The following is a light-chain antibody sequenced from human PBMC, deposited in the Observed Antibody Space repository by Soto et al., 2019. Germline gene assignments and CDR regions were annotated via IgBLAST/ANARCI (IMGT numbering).Light chain of an antibody. CDR2: EVN. CDR3: SAHGGTNPYV. V-gene: IGLV2-8*01. Sequence: QSALTQPPSASGSPGQSVAISCTGTASDIGGYNFVSWYQQQPGKAPKLMIYEVNKRPSGVPDRFSGSKSGNTASLTVSGLQAEDEADYYCSAHGGTNPYVFGTGTKVTVL. J-gene: IGLJ1*01. CDR1: ASDIGGYNF.